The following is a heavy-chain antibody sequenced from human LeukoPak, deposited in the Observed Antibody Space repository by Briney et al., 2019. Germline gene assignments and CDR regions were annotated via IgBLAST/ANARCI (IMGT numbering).Heavy chain of an antibody. V-gene: IGHV3-11*01. D-gene: IGHD4-17*01. CDR2: ISPSGTDI. Sequence: GWSLRLSCAVSGFTFTDTYMTWIRQAPGKGLESLSYISPSGTDIYYAASVKGICTPYRDNAKISPYLTMNNLRAEDTAVYSCTRDTTRLDHWGQGTLVIVSS. CDR3: TRDTTRLDH. J-gene: IGHJ4*02. CDR1: GFTFTDTY.